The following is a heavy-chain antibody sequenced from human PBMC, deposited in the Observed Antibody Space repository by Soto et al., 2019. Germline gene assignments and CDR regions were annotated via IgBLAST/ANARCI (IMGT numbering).Heavy chain of an antibody. Sequence: SETLSLTCTVSGGSISSYYWSWIRQPPGKGLEWIGYIYYSGSTNYNPSLKSRVTISVDTSKNQFSLKLSSVTAADTAVYFCARDYCSGGSCYDNWFDPWGQGTLVTVSS. CDR2: IYYSGST. CDR3: ARDYCSGGSCYDNWFDP. V-gene: IGHV4-59*01. CDR1: GGSISSYY. J-gene: IGHJ5*02. D-gene: IGHD2-15*01.